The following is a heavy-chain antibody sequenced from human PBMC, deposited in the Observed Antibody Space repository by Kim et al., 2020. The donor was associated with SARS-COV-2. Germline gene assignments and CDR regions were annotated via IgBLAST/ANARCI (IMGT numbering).Heavy chain of an antibody. Sequence: ASVKVSCKASGYTFISYYMHWVRQAPGQGLEWMGIINPNGGTTTYAQKFQGRVTMTRDTSTSTVYMELSSLRSEVTAVYYCARTYRLVMDGNAFDIWGQG. CDR1: GYTFISYY. V-gene: IGHV1-46*01. CDR3: ARTYRLVMDGNAFDI. CDR2: INPNGGTT. J-gene: IGHJ3*02. D-gene: IGHD3-9*01.